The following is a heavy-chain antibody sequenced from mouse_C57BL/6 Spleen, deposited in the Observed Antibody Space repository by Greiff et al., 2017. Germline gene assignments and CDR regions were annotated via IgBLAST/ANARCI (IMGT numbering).Heavy chain of an antibody. CDR1: GFTFSDYY. Sequence: EVMLVESEGGLVQPGSSMKLSCTASGFTFSDYYMAWVRQVPEKGLEWVANINYDGSSTYYLDSLKSRFIISRDNAKNILYLQMSSLKSEDTATYYCARDGGPRSWYFDVWGTGTTVTVSS. D-gene: IGHD1-1*01. V-gene: IGHV5-16*01. CDR2: INYDGSST. J-gene: IGHJ1*03. CDR3: ARDGGPRSWYFDV.